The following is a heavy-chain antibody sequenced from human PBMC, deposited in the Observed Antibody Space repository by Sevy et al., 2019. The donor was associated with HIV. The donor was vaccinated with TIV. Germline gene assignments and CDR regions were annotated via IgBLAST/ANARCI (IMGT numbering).Heavy chain of an antibody. D-gene: IGHD2-15*01. CDR1: GFIFSGYW. V-gene: IGHV3-7*01. CDR3: ARGRYCSGGGCYIDF. CDR2: INPDGSEK. Sequence: GGSLRLSCAVPGFIFSGYWMTWVRQAPGKGLEWVANINPDGSEKYYVDSVKGGFTISRDNAENSLFLQMSSLGAADTAFYYCARGRYCSGGGCYIDFWGQGTLVTVSS. J-gene: IGHJ4*02.